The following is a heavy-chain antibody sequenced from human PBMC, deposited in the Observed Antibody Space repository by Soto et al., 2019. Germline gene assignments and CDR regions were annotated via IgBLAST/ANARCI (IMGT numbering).Heavy chain of an antibody. D-gene: IGHD2-15*01. V-gene: IGHV1-46*01. CDR3: ARDGDGYSTGATFDY. J-gene: IGHJ4*02. Sequence: QVQLVQSGAEVKKPGASVKVSCKASGYTFTSYYAHWVRQAPGQGLEWMGIINPSSGTTTYAQKFQGRVTMTMDTSTSTVYMELRSLRSEDTAVYYCARDGDGYSTGATFDYWGPGTLVTVSS. CDR1: GYTFTSYY. CDR2: INPSSGTT.